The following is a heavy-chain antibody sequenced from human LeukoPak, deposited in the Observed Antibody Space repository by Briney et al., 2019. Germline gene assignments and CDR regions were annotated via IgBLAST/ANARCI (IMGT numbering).Heavy chain of an antibody. Sequence: PGGSLRLSCAASGFTFSSYAMSWVRQAPGKGLEWVSAISGSGGSTHYADSVKGRFTISRDNSKNTLYLQMNSLRAEDTAVYYCAKDHSSSWYEGFDYWGQGTLVTVSS. CDR2: ISGSGGST. D-gene: IGHD6-13*01. CDR3: AKDHSSSWYEGFDY. CDR1: GFTFSSYA. V-gene: IGHV3-23*01. J-gene: IGHJ4*02.